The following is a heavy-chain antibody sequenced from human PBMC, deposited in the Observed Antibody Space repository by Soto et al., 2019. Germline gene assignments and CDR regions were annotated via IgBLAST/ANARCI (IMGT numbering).Heavy chain of an antibody. CDR2: IKHDGSEK. V-gene: IGHV3-7*01. D-gene: IGHD5-12*01. CDR3: ARDLWSDGYNFLDY. J-gene: IGHJ4*02. Sequence: ESGGGLVQPGGSLRLSCVASGFIFSSYWMTWVRQAPGKGLEWVSTIKHDGSEKYYVDSVRGRFTISRDNAKNSLYLQMNSLRAEDTAIYFCARDLWSDGYNFLDYWGQGTLVTVSS. CDR1: GFIFSSYW.